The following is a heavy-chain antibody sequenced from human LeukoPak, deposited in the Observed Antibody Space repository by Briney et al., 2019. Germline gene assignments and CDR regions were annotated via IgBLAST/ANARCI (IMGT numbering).Heavy chain of an antibody. D-gene: IGHD6-13*01. Sequence: PGGSLRLSCAVSGFTFDDYAMSWIRQAPGKGLEFVSYISSDGTANYYADSVTGRFTISGDNAQNSVYLEMTNLRAEDTAVYYCVREFWYRFDNWGQGTVVTVSS. V-gene: IGHV3-11*04. CDR2: ISSDGTAN. CDR3: VREFWYRFDN. J-gene: IGHJ4*02. CDR1: GFTFDDYA.